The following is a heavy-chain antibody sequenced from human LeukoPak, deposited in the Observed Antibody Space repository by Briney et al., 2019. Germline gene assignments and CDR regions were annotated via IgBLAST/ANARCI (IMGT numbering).Heavy chain of an antibody. CDR2: IIPILGIA. V-gene: IGHV1-69*04. Sequence: ASVKVSCKASGGTFSSYAISWVRQAPGQGLKWMGRIIPILGIANYAQKFQGRVTIAADKSTSTAYMEMSSLRSEDTAVYYCATKTNYYYYGMDVWGQGTTVTVSS. J-gene: IGHJ6*02. CDR1: GGTFSSYA. CDR3: ATKTNYYYYGMDV.